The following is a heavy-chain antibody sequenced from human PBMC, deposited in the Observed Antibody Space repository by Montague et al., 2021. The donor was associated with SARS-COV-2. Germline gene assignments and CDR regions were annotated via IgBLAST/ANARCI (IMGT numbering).Heavy chain of an antibody. CDR2: IYYSGST. CDR1: GGSISSGGYC. D-gene: IGHD3-22*01. CDR3: ARVQGITMIVVVIGAFDN. V-gene: IGHV4-31*03. Sequence: TLSLTCTVSGGSISSGGYCWSWIRQHPGKGLEWIGYIYYSGSTYYNPSLKSRVTISVDTSKNQFSLKLSSVTAADTAVYYCARVQGITMIVVVIGAFDNWGQGTMVTVSS. J-gene: IGHJ3*02.